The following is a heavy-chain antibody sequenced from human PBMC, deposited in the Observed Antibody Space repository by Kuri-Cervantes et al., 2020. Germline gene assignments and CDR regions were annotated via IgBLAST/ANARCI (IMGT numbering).Heavy chain of an antibody. CDR3: ARDWSGYGDEMGYFDY. J-gene: IGHJ4*02. CDR2: IYYSGNT. Sequence: SETLSLTCTVSGGSISSSIYYWGWIRQPPGKGLEWIGSIYYSGNTYYNPSLKSRVTLSIDTSKNQFSLKLSSVTAADTAVYHCARDWSGYGDEMGYFDYWGQGTLVTVSS. D-gene: IGHD4-17*01. V-gene: IGHV4-39*07. CDR1: GGSISSSIYY.